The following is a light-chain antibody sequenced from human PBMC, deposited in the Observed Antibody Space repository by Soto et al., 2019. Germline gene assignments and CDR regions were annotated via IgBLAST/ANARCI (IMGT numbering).Light chain of an antibody. CDR1: QSINNR. Sequence: DIQMTQSPSTLSASVGDRVTITCRASQSINNRLAWYQLKPGKAPKLLIYHASTLQSGVPSRFSGSGSGTDFTFTISSLQPEDIATYYCQQYDNFPRTFGQGTKVDIK. J-gene: IGKJ1*01. CDR2: HAS. V-gene: IGKV1-5*01. CDR3: QQYDNFPRT.